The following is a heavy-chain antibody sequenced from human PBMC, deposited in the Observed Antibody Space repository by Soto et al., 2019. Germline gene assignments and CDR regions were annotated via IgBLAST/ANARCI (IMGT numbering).Heavy chain of an antibody. D-gene: IGHD3-9*01. CDR3: ARGGYDLLTGYWGLDY. CDR1: GYTFTNYG. CDR2: ISAYNGNT. V-gene: IGHV1-18*01. J-gene: IGHJ4*02. Sequence: QGQLVQSGAEVKKPGASVKVSCKASGYTFTNYGISWVRQVPGQGLEWMGWISAYNGNTNYEQTLQGRVTMTTDTSTSTAYMELRSLRSDDTAVYYCARGGYDLLTGYWGLDYWGQGTLVTVSS.